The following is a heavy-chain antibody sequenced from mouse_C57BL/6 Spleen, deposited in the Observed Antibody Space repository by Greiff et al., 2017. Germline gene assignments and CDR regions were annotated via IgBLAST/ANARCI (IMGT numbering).Heavy chain of an antibody. CDR1: GFTFSDYY. Sequence: EVMLVESEGGLVQPGSSMKLSCTASGFTFSDYYMAWVRQVPEKGLEWVANINYDGSSTYYLDSLKSRFIISRDNAKNILYLQMSSLKSEDTATYYCAREAYYYGSSYPNWYFDVWGTGTTVTVSS. J-gene: IGHJ1*03. CDR3: AREAYYYGSSYPNWYFDV. V-gene: IGHV5-16*01. D-gene: IGHD1-1*01. CDR2: INYDGSST.